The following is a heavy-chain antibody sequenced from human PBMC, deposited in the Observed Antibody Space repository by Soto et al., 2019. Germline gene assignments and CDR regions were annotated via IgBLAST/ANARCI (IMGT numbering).Heavy chain of an antibody. J-gene: IGHJ4*02. V-gene: IGHV4-59*08. CDR3: ARGGSGYSSC. Sequence: QVQLQESGPGLVKPSETLSLTCTVSGGSISSYYWSWIRQPPGKGLEWIGYIYYTGSTKYNPSLTSRVICSVDTSKNLFSLKVTAVNAADTYGYYCARGGSGYSSCWGQGTLVTVSS. CDR2: IYYTGST. D-gene: IGHD5-18*01. CDR1: GGSISSYY.